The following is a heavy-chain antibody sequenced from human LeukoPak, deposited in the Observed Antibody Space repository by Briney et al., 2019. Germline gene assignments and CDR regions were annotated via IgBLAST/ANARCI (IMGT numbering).Heavy chain of an antibody. CDR3: AKDPRASSGY. V-gene: IGHV3-23*01. D-gene: IGHD6-6*01. Sequence: GGSLRLSCAVSGFTFSTSPMGWVRQAPGKGLEWVSSIHAGGSDPFCADSVQGRCTISRDNSKNVLSLQLNNLRVEDTALYYCAKDPRASSGYWGQGTLVTVSS. J-gene: IGHJ4*02. CDR1: GFTFSTSP. CDR2: IHAGGSDP.